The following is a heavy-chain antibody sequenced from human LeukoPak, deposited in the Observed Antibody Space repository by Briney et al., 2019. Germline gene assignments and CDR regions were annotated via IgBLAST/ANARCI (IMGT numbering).Heavy chain of an antibody. CDR3: ARGTLTGLVTAMSYYFDY. CDR1: GYTFTGYY. J-gene: IGHJ4*02. V-gene: IGHV1-2*02. Sequence: GASVKVSCKASGYTFTGYYMHWARQAPGQGLEWMGWINPNSGGTNFVEKFQGRVTMTRDTSISTAYMEVTRLRSDDTAVYYCARGTLTGLVTAMSYYFDYWGQGTLVTVSS. D-gene: IGHD2-21*02. CDR2: INPNSGGT.